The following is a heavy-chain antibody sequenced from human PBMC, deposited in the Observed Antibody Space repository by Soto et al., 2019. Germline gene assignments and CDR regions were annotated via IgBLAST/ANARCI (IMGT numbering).Heavy chain of an antibody. CDR1: GGSISVSSYY. CDR2: IFYSGTT. D-gene: IGHD3-10*01. CDR3: ESSESYDQSDY. Sequence: LXLTCTVPGGSISVSSYYWGWIRQPPGKGLEWIGNIFYSGTTYYNPSLKSRVTISVDTSKNQFSLKLRSVTAADTAVYYCESSESYDQSDYWGQGTLATVSS. V-gene: IGHV4-39*01. J-gene: IGHJ4*02.